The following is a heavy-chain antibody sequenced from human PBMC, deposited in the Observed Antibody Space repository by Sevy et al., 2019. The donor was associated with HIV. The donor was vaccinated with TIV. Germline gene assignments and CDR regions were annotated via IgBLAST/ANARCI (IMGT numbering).Heavy chain of an antibody. V-gene: IGHV3-7*01. Sequence: GGSLRLSCAASGFSFSNYWMHWVLQAPGKGLEWVANIKQDESEKYYAASVKGRFTISRDNAKNSVYLEMNSLRPEDTAIYYCAKGNSGSFDYWGQGTLVTVSS. CDR3: AKGNSGSFDY. J-gene: IGHJ4*02. D-gene: IGHD3-22*01. CDR2: IKQDESEK. CDR1: GFSFSNYW.